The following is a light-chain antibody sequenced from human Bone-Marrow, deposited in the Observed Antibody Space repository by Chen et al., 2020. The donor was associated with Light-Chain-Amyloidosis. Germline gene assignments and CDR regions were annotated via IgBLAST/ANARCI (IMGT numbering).Light chain of an antibody. V-gene: IGLV6-57*01. J-gene: IGLJ3*02. CDR1: SGSIATNY. CDR3: QSYQGSSQGV. CDR2: EDD. Sequence: NFMLTQPHSVSESPGKTVIISCTCSSGSIATNYVQCYQQRPGSSPTTVIYEDDQRPSGVPDRFSGSIDRSSNSASLTISGLKTEDEADYYCQSYQGSSQGVFGGGTKLTVL.